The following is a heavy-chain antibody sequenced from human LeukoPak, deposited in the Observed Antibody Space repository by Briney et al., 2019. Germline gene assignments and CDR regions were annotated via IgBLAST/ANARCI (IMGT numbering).Heavy chain of an antibody. Sequence: SETLSLTCAVSGGSFSGYYWSWIRQPPGKGLEWIGEINHSGSTNYNPSLKSRVTISVDTSENQFSLKLSSVTAADTAVYYCARESYSSSWYGDYFDYWGQGTLVTVSS. CDR1: GGSFSGYY. CDR3: ARESYSSSWYGDYFDY. V-gene: IGHV4-34*01. CDR2: INHSGST. D-gene: IGHD6-13*01. J-gene: IGHJ4*02.